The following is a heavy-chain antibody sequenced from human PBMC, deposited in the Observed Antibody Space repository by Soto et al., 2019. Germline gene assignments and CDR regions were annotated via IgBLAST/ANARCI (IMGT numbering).Heavy chain of an antibody. CDR1: GGSISSGDYY. Sequence: QVQLQESGPGLVKPSQTLSLTCTVSGGSISSGDYYWSWIRQPPGKGLEWIGYIYYSGSTYYNPSLKSRXTXSXXTSKHQFSLKLSSVTAADTAVYYCARDLVAYGMDVWGQGTTVTVSS. D-gene: IGHD2-15*01. J-gene: IGHJ6*02. V-gene: IGHV4-30-4*01. CDR3: ARDLVAYGMDV. CDR2: IYYSGST.